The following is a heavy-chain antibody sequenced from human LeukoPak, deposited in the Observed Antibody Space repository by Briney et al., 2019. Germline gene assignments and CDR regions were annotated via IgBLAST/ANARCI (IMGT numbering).Heavy chain of an antibody. J-gene: IGHJ5*02. Sequence: GASVKVSCKASGYTFTGYYMHWVRQAPGQGLEWMGRINPNSGGTNYAQKFQGRVTMTRDTSISTAYMELSRPRSDDTAVYYSAREYYDILTGYLPWFDPWGQGTLVTVSS. CDR3: AREYYDILTGYLPWFDP. CDR2: INPNSGGT. CDR1: GYTFTGYY. D-gene: IGHD3-9*01. V-gene: IGHV1-2*06.